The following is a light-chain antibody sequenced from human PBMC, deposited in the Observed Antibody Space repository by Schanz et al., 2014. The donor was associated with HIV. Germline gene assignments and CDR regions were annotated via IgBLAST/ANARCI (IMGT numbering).Light chain of an antibody. Sequence: QSVLTQPPSASGTPGQRVTISCSGSSSNIGSNTVNWYQQLPGTAPKLLIYNSYHRPSGVPDRFSGSKSGNTASLTVSGLQAEDEADYYCAAWDGSLNVWVFGGGTKLTVL. CDR1: SSNIGSNT. CDR2: NSY. CDR3: AAWDGSLNVWV. V-gene: IGLV1-44*01. J-gene: IGLJ3*02.